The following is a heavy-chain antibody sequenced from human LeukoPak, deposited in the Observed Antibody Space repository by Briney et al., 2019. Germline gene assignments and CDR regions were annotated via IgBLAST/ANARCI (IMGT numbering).Heavy chain of an antibody. D-gene: IGHD7-27*01. J-gene: IGHJ4*02. Sequence: SVKVSCKASGYTFTSYDINWVRQATGQGLEWMGGPIPMFATPHYAQNFQRRLSITADEPMTSAYMELSSLRSDDTAVYYCARADWGPRFFDAWGQGTLVTVSA. CDR2: PIPMFATP. V-gene: IGHV1-69*13. CDR3: ARADWGPRFFDA. CDR1: GYTFTSYD.